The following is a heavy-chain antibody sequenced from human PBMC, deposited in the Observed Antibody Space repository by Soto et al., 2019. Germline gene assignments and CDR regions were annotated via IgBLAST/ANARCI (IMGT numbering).Heavy chain of an antibody. CDR3: ARVKYYYDSSGYPPDYDI. D-gene: IGHD3-22*01. CDR1: GGSISSYY. Sequence: SETLSLTCTVSGGSISSYYWSWIRQPPGKGLGWIGYIYYSGSTNYNPSLKSRVTISVDTSKNQFSLKLSSVTAADTAVYYCARVKYYYDSSGYPPDYDIWGQGTMVTVSS. V-gene: IGHV4-59*01. CDR2: IYYSGST. J-gene: IGHJ3*02.